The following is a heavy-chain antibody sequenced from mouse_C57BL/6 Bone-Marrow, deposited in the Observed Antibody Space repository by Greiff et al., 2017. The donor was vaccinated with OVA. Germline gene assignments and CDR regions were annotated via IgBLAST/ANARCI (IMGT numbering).Heavy chain of an antibody. Sequence: VQLKESGPGLVKPSQTVFLTCTVTGISITTGNYRWSWIRQFPGNKLEWIGYIYYSGTITYNPSLTSRTTITRDTPKNQFFLEMNSLTAEDTATYYCARDGYYGDYYAMDYWGQGTSVTVSS. CDR2: IYYSGTI. CDR1: GISITTGNYR. CDR3: ARDGYYGDYYAMDY. V-gene: IGHV3-5*01. J-gene: IGHJ4*01. D-gene: IGHD2-3*01.